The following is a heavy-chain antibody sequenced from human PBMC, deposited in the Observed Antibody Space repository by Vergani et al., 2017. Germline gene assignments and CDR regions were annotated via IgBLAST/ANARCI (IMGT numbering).Heavy chain of an antibody. V-gene: IGHV4-59*01. CDR3: ARDRGGWTNYYYYGMDV. D-gene: IGHD6-19*01. CDR2: IYYSGST. CDR1: GGSISSYY. Sequence: QVQLQESGPGLVKPSETLSLTCTVSGGSISSYYWCWIRQPPGPGLEWIGYIYYSGSTNYNPSLKSRVTISVDTSKNQFSLKLSSVTAADTAVYYCARDRGGWTNYYYYGMDVWGQGTTVTVSS. J-gene: IGHJ6*02.